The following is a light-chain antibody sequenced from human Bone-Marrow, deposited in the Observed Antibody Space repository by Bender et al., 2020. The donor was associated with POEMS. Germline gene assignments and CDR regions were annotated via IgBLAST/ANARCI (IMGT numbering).Light chain of an antibody. CDR2: EVS. V-gene: IGLV2-14*01. CDR1: SSDVGASNY. Sequence: QSALTQPASVSGSPGQSITISCTGSSSDVGASNYVSWYQQHPGKAPKLMIYEVSERPSVVPDRFSGSKSGNTASLTISGLQADDEADYYCCSSTGSGSFVFGSGTKVTVL. CDR3: CSSTGSGSFV. J-gene: IGLJ1*01.